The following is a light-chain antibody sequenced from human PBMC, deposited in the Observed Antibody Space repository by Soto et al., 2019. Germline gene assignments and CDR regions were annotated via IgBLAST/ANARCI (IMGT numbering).Light chain of an antibody. CDR1: SRDVGGYNY. V-gene: IGLV2-14*01. CDR2: EVT. Sequence: QSVLTQPASVSGSPGQSITISCTGTSRDVGGYNYVSWYQQHPGKAPKLMIYEVTNRPSGVSNRFSGSKSGNTASLTISGLQAEDEADYYCSSYTSRSTLVFGTGTKVTV. CDR3: SSYTSRSTLV. J-gene: IGLJ1*01.